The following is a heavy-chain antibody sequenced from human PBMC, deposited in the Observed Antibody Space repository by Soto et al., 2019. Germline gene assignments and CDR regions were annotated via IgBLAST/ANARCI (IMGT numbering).Heavy chain of an antibody. CDR1: GGSISSGGYC. CDR3: ARDNNVGARGSRDAFDI. V-gene: IGHV4-31*03. CDR2: IYYSGST. D-gene: IGHD1-26*01. Sequence: QVQLQESGPGLVKPSQTLSLTCTVSGGSISSGGYCWSWIRQHPGKGLEWIGYIYYSGSTYYNPSLKSRVTISVDTSKNQFSLKLSSVTAADTAVYYCARDNNVGARGSRDAFDIWGQGTMVTVSS. J-gene: IGHJ3*02.